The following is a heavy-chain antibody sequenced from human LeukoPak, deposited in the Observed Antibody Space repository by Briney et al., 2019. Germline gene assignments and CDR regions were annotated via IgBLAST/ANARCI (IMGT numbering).Heavy chain of an antibody. V-gene: IGHV3-33*01. CDR1: GFTFSSYG. CDR2: IWYDGSNK. CDR3: VSVGIVATATDY. J-gene: IGHJ4*02. D-gene: IGHD5-12*01. Sequence: GRSLRLSCAASGFTFSSYGMHWVRQAPGKGLEWVAVIWYDGSNKYYADSVKGRFTISRDNSKNTLYLQMNSLRAEDTAVYYCVSVGIVATATDYWGQGTLVTVSS.